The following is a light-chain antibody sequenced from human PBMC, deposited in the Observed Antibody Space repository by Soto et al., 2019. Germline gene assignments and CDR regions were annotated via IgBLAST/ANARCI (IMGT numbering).Light chain of an antibody. CDR2: GND. CDR1: SSNLGGHS. CDR3: SAWDDSLNGPV. V-gene: IGLV1-44*01. J-gene: IGLJ2*01. Sequence: QSVLPQPPSASGTPGQRVTISCSGSSSNLGGHSVNWYQQLPGTAPKLLIYGNDQRPSGVPDRFSGSKSGTSASLAISGLQSEDEAVYYCSAWDDSLNGPVFGGGTKLTVL.